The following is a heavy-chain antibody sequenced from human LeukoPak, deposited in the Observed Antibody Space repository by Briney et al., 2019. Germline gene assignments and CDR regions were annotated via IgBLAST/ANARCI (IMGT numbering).Heavy chain of an antibody. V-gene: IGHV4-61*02. J-gene: IGHJ4*02. CDR1: GGTISSGSYY. Sequence: PSETLSLTCTASGGTISSGSYYWSCLRPRAGKGLEWIGRIYTSGSTNYNPSLKRRITISVDTSKNQFSLKLSSGAAADTAVYYCARASYYRGMDYWGQGTLVTVSS. CDR3: ARASYYRGMDY. CDR2: IYTSGST. D-gene: IGHD1-26*01.